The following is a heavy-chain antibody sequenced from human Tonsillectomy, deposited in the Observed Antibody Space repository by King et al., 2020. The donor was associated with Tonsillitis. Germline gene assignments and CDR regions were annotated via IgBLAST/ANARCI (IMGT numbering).Heavy chain of an antibody. CDR1: GFTFSSYA. Sequence: VQLVESGGGLVQPGGSLRLSCAVSGFTFSSYAMSWVRRAPGKGLEWVSVIVGSGDNTMYADSVKGRVTISRNNSKNTLYMEMNSLRAADTAVYYCAKGSGSWSFPGRVFDYWGQGTLVTVSS. J-gene: IGHJ4*02. D-gene: IGHD3-3*01. CDR3: AKGSGSWSFPGRVFDY. V-gene: IGHV3-23*04. CDR2: IVGSGDNT.